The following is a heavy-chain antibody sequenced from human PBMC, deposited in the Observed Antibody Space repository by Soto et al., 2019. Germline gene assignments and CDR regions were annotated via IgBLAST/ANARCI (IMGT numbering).Heavy chain of an antibody. V-gene: IGHV3-30*18. CDR1: GFTFSTYG. D-gene: IGHD4-17*01. J-gene: IGHJ6*02. CDR2: ISYDGTNK. Sequence: PGGSLRLSCAASGFTFSTYGMHWVRQTPGKGLVWVAVISYDGTNKFYSDSVKGRFTISRDNFKNTLTLQMNSLRADDTAVYSCAKDLQSYGDYDYYCYGMDVWGLGTRVTVSS. CDR3: AKDLQSYGDYDYYCYGMDV.